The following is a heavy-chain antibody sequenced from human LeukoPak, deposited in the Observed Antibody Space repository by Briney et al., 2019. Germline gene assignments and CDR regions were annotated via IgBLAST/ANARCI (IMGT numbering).Heavy chain of an antibody. V-gene: IGHV5-51*01. Sequence: GESLKNYCKGSGYSLTTYCLGWVRQMPGRTLEWIGIIYPGGSEVRYSPSLQGQGTISADKSISTAYLQWSSLKASDNAIYYCARYPPGYYGMYAWGQGTTVTVSS. CDR1: GYSLTTYC. CDR2: IYPGGSEV. J-gene: IGHJ6*02. CDR3: ARYPPGYYGMYA.